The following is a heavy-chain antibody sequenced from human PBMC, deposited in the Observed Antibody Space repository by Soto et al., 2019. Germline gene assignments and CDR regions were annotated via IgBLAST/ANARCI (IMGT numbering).Heavy chain of an antibody. J-gene: IGHJ6*02. CDR2: INAGNGNT. CDR1: GYTFTSYA. CDR3: ARALHYDILTGTTRDYYYYGMDV. Sequence: ASVKVSCKAPGYTFTSYAMHWVRQAPGQRLEWMGWINAGNGNTKYSQKFQGRVTITRDTSASTAYMELSSLRSEDTAVYYCARALHYDILTGTTRDYYYYGMDVWGQGTTVTVSS. V-gene: IGHV1-3*01. D-gene: IGHD3-9*01.